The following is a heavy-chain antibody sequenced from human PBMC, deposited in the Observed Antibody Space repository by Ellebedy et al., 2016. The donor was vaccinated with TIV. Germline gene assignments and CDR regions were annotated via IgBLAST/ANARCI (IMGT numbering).Heavy chain of an antibody. CDR3: ARESMVRGVIYLPRYFDL. V-gene: IGHV3-53*04. CDR1: GFTVTNNY. J-gene: IGHJ2*01. Sequence: GESLKISCAASGFTVTNNYMSWVRQAPGKGLEWVSVIYSGGSTYYADSVKGRFTISRHNSKNTLYLQMNSLRAEDTAVYYCARESMVRGVIYLPRYFDLWGRGTLATVSS. CDR2: IYSGGST. D-gene: IGHD3-10*01.